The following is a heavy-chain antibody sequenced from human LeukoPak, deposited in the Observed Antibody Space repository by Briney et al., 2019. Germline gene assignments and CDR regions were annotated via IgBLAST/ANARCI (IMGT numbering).Heavy chain of an antibody. V-gene: IGHV4-59*01. J-gene: IGHJ6*03. Sequence: PSETLSLTYTVFGGSISSYYWSWIRQPPGKGLEWIRYIYYSGSTNYNPSLKSRVTISVDTSKSQFSLKLSSVAAADTAVYYCARLTNMEKDVTPTYYMDVWGKGTTVTVSS. CDR3: ARLTNMEKDVTPTYYMDV. CDR1: GGSISSYY. D-gene: IGHD2-8*01. CDR2: IYYSGST.